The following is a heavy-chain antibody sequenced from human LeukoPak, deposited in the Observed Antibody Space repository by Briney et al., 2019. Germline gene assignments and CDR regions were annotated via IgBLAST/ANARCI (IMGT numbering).Heavy chain of an antibody. D-gene: IGHD3-10*01. CDR1: GGTFSSYA. CDR3: ASLYYCGSGSYYSDY. J-gene: IGHJ4*02. CDR2: IIPIFGTA. V-gene: IGHV1-69*13. Sequence: ASVKVSCKASGGTFSSYAISWVRQAPGQGLEWMGGIIPIFGTANYAQKFQGRVTITADESTSTAYMELSSLRSEDTAVYYCASLYYCGSGSYYSDYWGQGTLVTVSS.